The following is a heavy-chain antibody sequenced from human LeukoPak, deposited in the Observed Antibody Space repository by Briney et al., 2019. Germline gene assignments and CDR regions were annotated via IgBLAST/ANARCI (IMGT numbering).Heavy chain of an antibody. J-gene: IGHJ6*02. CDR1: GFTFSSYW. CDR3: ARRNGDYPALYYYGMDV. V-gene: IGHV3-7*03. CDR2: IKQDGSEK. Sequence: PGGSLRLSCAASGFTFSSYWMSWVRQAPGKGLEWVANIKQDGSEKYYVDSAKGRFTISRDNAKNPLYLQMNSLRAEDTAVYYCARRNGDYPALYYYGMDVWGQGTTVTVSS. D-gene: IGHD4-17*01.